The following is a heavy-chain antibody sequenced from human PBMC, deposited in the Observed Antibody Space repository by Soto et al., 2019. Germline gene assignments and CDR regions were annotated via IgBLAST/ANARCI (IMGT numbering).Heavy chain of an antibody. V-gene: IGHV1-18*04. D-gene: IGHD6-13*01. CDR2: SSGNNGHT. CDR1: GYTFTNYG. Sequence: APVKVSCEASGYTFTNYGISWVRQAPGQVLEWMGWSSGNNGHTKYAQKVQGRVTMTTDTSTSTAYMELRSRRSDDTAVFYCARSPAATGTRWLDPWGEGTLVTVSS. J-gene: IGHJ5*02. CDR3: ARSPAATGTRWLDP.